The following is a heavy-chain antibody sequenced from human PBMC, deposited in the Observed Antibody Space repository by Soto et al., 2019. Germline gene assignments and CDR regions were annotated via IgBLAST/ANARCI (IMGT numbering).Heavy chain of an antibody. D-gene: IGHD6-13*01. CDR1: GYTFTSYY. CDR3: ATNGYSSSWPDY. J-gene: IGHJ4*02. CDR2: INPSGGST. Sequence: ASGYTFTSYYMNWVRQAPGQGLEWMGIINPSGGSTSYAQKFQGRVAMTRDTSTSTVYMELSSLRSEDTAVYYCATNGYSSSWPDYWGQGTLVTVSS. V-gene: IGHV1-46*01.